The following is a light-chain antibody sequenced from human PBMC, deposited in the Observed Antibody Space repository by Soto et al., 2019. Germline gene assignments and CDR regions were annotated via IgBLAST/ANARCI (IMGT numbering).Light chain of an antibody. CDR3: QQYGSSLWT. Sequence: EIVLTQSPGTLSLSPGERATLSCRASQSVDSRYFAWYQQKPGQAPRLLVYGASSRATGIPDRFSGSGSGTDFTLIISKLEPEDFAVYYCQQYGSSLWTFGHGTKVEIK. J-gene: IGKJ1*01. V-gene: IGKV3-20*01. CDR1: QSVDSRY. CDR2: GAS.